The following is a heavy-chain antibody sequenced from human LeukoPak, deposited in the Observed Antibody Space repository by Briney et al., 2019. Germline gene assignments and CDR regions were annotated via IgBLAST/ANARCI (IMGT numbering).Heavy chain of an antibody. CDR1: GYSFTNCW. V-gene: IGHV5-51*01. CDR3: ARRPSDPMTTGYYFGS. Sequence: GESLKISCKGSGYSFTNCWIGWVRPMPGKVLEWMGIIYPGDSNTRYSPSFEGQVTISADKSISTAYLMWSSLKASDTAIYYCARRPSDPMTTGYYFGSWGQGTLVTVSS. J-gene: IGHJ4*02. CDR2: IYPGDSNT. D-gene: IGHD4-11*01.